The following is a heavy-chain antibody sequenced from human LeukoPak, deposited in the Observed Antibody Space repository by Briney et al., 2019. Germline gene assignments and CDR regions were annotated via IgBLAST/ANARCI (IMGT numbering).Heavy chain of an antibody. CDR1: GGPFSGYY. Sequence: TSETLSLTCAVYGGPFSGYYWSWIRQPPGKGLEWIGEINHSGSTNYNPSLKSRVTISVDTSKNQFSLKLSSVTAADTAVYYCARSKAYYDFWSGYFKFDPWGQGTLVTVSS. D-gene: IGHD3-3*01. V-gene: IGHV4-34*01. J-gene: IGHJ5*02. CDR3: ARSKAYYDFWSGYFKFDP. CDR2: INHSGST.